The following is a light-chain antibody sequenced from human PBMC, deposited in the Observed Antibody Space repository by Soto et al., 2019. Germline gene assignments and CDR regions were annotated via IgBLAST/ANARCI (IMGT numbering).Light chain of an antibody. CDR2: GAF. CDR3: LQHNTFPWP. CDR1: QGINDN. Sequence: DFRMTLHPCARSASVGDRVTVTCRASQGINDNLAWFQQRPGQVPKRLIYGAFSLQRGVPSRFSGSESETEFTLTITRLPPEALATYYCLQHNTFPWPCGQGTKVDIK. V-gene: IGKV1-17*03. J-gene: IGKJ1*01.